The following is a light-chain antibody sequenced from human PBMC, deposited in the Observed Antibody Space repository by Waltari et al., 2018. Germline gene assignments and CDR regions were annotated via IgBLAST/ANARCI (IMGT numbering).Light chain of an antibody. Sequence: EIVLTQSPATLSLSPGERATLSCRASQSVSSYLAWYQQKPGQATRLLSYDASNRATGIPARFSGSGSGTDFTLTISSLEPEDFAVYYCQQRSNWPSWTFGQGTKVEIK. CDR1: QSVSSY. V-gene: IGKV3-11*01. J-gene: IGKJ1*01. CDR3: QQRSNWPSWT. CDR2: DAS.